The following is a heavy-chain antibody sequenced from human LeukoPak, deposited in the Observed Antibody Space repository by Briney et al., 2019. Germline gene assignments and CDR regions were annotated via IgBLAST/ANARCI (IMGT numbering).Heavy chain of an antibody. V-gene: IGHV1-2*02. Sequence: GSVKVSCKASGYTFSDFYIHWVRQAPGQGLEYVGWITPKSGDTYSPQRFQGRVTMTRDPSISTAYMELSSLRSDDTAVYFCARVRLADERAWAYWGQGTLVTVSS. CDR3: ARVRLADERAWAY. D-gene: IGHD3-3*02. CDR1: GYTFSDFY. CDR2: ITPKSGDT. J-gene: IGHJ4*02.